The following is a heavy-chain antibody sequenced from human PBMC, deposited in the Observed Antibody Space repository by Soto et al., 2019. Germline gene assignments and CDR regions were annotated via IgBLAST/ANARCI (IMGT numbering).Heavy chain of an antibody. V-gene: IGHV4-4*07. D-gene: IGHD2-8*01. Sequence: QVQLQESGPGLVKPSETLSLTCTVSGDFISNFYWSWIRQPAGKGLESLGRISTTGRTNYNPSLPRRVAMSLDTSKNQFSLRLTSLTAADTAVYFCARGMGRYFDLWGRGTLVNVFS. J-gene: IGHJ2*01. CDR1: GDFISNFY. CDR3: ARGMGRYFDL. CDR2: ISTTGRT.